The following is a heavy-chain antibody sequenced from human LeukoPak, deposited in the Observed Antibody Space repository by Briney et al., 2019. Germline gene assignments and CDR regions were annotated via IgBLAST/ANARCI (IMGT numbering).Heavy chain of an antibody. Sequence: ASVKVSCKASGYTFTSYAMHWVRQAPGQRLEWMGWINAGNGNTKYSQKFQGRVTITRDTSASTAYMELSSLRSEDTAVYYCARNRYGILTGYPSGAFDIWGQGTMVTVSS. V-gene: IGHV1-3*01. CDR3: ARNRYGILTGYPSGAFDI. J-gene: IGHJ3*02. CDR1: GYTFTSYA. CDR2: INAGNGNT. D-gene: IGHD3-9*01.